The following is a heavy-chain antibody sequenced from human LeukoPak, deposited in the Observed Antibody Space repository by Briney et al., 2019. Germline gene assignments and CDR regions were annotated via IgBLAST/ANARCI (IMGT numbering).Heavy chain of an antibody. CDR1: GDSFSSNSVS. D-gene: IGHD4-23*01. Sequence: SQTLSLTCAISGDSFSSNSVSWNWHRQSPSIGLEWLGRTYYSSKWSNDYGASVKSPISINPDTSKNQFSLHLNSVTPEDTAVYYCARIRGGNIHFYYWGQGTLVTVSS. CDR2: TYYSSKWSN. CDR3: ARIRGGNIHFYY. V-gene: IGHV6-1*01. J-gene: IGHJ4*02.